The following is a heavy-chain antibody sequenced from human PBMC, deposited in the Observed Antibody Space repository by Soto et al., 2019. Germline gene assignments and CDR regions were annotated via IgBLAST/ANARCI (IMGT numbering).Heavy chain of an antibody. J-gene: IGHJ6*02. CDR3: VTGGGILYPRPTEHYYYYYGMYV. Sequence: QVQLVQSGAEVKKPGSSVKVSCKASGGTFSSYAIRCVRQAPGQALELMCGVIPIFGTANYAQKFQGRVTITADESTSTAYMVLSSLSSEDTAVYYCVTGGGILYPRPTEHYYYYYGMYVWGQGTTVTVSS. D-gene: IGHD2-8*01. V-gene: IGHV1-69*01. CDR2: VIPIFGTA. CDR1: GGTFSSYA.